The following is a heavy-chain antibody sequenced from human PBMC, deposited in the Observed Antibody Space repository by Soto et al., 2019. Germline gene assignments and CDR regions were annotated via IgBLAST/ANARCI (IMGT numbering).Heavy chain of an antibody. CDR3: ARGRAARPAYYYGMDV. V-gene: IGHV1-69*06. CDR1: GGTFSSYA. J-gene: IGHJ6*02. CDR2: IIPIFGTA. D-gene: IGHD6-6*01. Sequence: SVKVSCKASGGTFSSYAISWVRQAPGQGLEWMGGIIPIFGTANYAQKFQGRVTITADKSTSTAYMELSSLRSEDTAVYYCARGRAARPAYYYGMDVWGQGTTVTVSS.